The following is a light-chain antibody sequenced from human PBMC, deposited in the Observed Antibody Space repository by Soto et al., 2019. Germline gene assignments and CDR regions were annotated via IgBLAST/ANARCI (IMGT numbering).Light chain of an antibody. V-gene: IGKV3-20*01. CDR1: QSIDNNY. CDR2: GIS. CDR3: QQYGNSQTT. J-gene: IGKJ3*01. Sequence: EIVLTQYPGTLSLSPGARATLSCRASQSIDNNYFAWYQHKPGQGPRLRIYGISTRATGIPARFSGSGSGTDFTLTISRLEPEDFAMYYCQQYGNSQTTFGPGTKVPI.